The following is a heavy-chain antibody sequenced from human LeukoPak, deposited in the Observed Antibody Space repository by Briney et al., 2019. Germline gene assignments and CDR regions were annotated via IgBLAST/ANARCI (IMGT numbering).Heavy chain of an antibody. J-gene: IGHJ5*02. V-gene: IGHV4-34*01. CDR2: INHSGST. D-gene: IGHD3-10*01. CDR1: GGSFSGYY. Sequence: SETLSLTCAVYGGSFSGYYWSWIRQPPGKGLEWIGEINHSGSTNYNPSLKSRVTISVDTSKNQFSLKLSSETAADTAVYYCASLWFGISNWFDPWGQGTLVTVSS. CDR3: ASLWFGISNWFDP.